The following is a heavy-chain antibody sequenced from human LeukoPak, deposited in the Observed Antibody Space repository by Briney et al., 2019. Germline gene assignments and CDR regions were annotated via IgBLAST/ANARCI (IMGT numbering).Heavy chain of an antibody. CDR3: ARQHPYCSSTSCYTYYFDY. CDR2: IDTSGST. D-gene: IGHD2-2*02. CDR1: GDSISSYF. J-gene: IGHJ4*02. V-gene: IGHV4-4*07. Sequence: PSETLSLTCTVSGDSISSYFWSWIRQPAAKGLEWIGRIDTSGSTNYNPSLKSRVTISVDTSKNQFSLKLSSVTAADTAVYYCARQHPYCSSTSCYTYYFDYWGQGTLVTVSS.